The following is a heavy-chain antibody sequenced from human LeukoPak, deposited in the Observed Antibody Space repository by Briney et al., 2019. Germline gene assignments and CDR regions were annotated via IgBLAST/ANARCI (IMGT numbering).Heavy chain of an antibody. CDR1: GNTFTGYY. V-gene: IGHV1-2*02. D-gene: IGHD2-15*01. CDR3: ARGSRDIVVVVARPHYYYYMDV. CDR2: INPNSGGT. Sequence: ASVKVSCKASGNTFTGYYMHWVRQAPGQGLEWMGWINPNSGGTNYAQKFQGRVTMTRDTSISTAYMELSRLRSDDTAVYYCARGSRDIVVVVARPHYYYYMDVWGKGTTVTVSS. J-gene: IGHJ6*03.